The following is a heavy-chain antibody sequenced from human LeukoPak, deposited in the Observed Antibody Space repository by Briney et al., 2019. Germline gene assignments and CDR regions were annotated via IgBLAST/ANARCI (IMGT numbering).Heavy chain of an antibody. D-gene: IGHD4-17*01. V-gene: IGHV4-38-2*02. CDR2: IYHSGST. J-gene: IGHJ4*02. CDR3: ARGRYGDQGR. CDR1: GYSISSGYY. Sequence: PSETLSLTCTVSGYSISSGYYWGWIRPPPGKGLEWIGSIYHSGSTYYNPSLKSRVTISVDTSKNQFSLKLSSVTAADTAVYYCARGRYGDQGRWGQGTLVTVSS.